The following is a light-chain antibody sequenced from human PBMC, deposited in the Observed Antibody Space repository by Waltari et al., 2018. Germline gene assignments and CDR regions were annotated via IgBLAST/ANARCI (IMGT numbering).Light chain of an antibody. V-gene: IGLV2-11*01. J-gene: IGLJ6*01. CDR1: SSDIDDYNY. CDR3: SSYAGSNTFV. CDR2: DVN. Sequence: QAALTQPPSVSGSPGQSVTISCTATSSDIDDYNYVSWYQKFPGNAPKLMIYDVNKRPSWVSDRFSGSKSGNTASLTISGLQAEDEADYYCSSYAGSNTFVFGSGTKLTVL.